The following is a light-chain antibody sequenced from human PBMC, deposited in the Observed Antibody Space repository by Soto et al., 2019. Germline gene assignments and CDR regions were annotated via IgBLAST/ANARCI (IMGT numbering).Light chain of an antibody. CDR3: QQRSNWLFT. V-gene: IGKV3-11*01. J-gene: IGKJ3*01. CDR1: QSVSNS. Sequence: EMVLPQSPATLSLSPGERATLSCRASQSVSNSLAWYQQKPGQAPRLLIYDASNRATGTPDRFSGSGSGTDFTLTISSLVPEDFAVYYCQQRSNWLFTFGPGTKVDIK. CDR2: DAS.